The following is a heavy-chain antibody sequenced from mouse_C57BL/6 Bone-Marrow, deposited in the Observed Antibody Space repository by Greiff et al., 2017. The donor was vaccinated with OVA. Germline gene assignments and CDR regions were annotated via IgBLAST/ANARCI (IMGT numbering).Heavy chain of an antibody. CDR3: ARPLLRLFDY. CDR2: ISSGGSYT. Sequence: EVQLVESGGDLVKPGGSLKLSCAASGFTFSSYGMSWVRQTPDKRLEWVATISSGGSYTYYPDSVKGRFTISRDNAKNTLYLQMSSLKSEDTAMYYCARPLLRLFDYWGQGTTLTVSS. CDR1: GFTFSSYG. J-gene: IGHJ2*01. V-gene: IGHV5-6*01. D-gene: IGHD1-1*01.